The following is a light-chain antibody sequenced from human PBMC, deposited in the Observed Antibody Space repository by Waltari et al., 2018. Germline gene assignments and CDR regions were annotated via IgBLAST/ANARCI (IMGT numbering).Light chain of an antibody. V-gene: IGKV3-11*01. CDR1: QSVSTY. Sequence: EVVLTQSPVTLSLSPGEKATLSCRASQSVSTYLAWYQHKPGRAPRLLIYDASNRATGIPARFSGSGSGTDFTLTISSLEPEDFAVYYCQQRSNWPPLTFGGGTKVEMK. J-gene: IGKJ4*01. CDR2: DAS. CDR3: QQRSNWPPLT.